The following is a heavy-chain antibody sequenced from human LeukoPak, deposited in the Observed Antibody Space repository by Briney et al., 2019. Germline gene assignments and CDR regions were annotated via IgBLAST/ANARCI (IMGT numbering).Heavy chain of an antibody. CDR2: IYYSGST. CDR1: GGSISSYY. J-gene: IGHJ4*02. V-gene: IGHV4-59*01. D-gene: IGHD3-22*01. Sequence: SETLSVICTVSGGSISSYYWSWIRQPPGKGLEWIGYIYYSGSTNYNPSLKSRVTISVDTSKNQFSLKLSSVTAADTAVYYCARDSGGYYYDYWGQGTLVTVSS. CDR3: ARDSGGYYYDY.